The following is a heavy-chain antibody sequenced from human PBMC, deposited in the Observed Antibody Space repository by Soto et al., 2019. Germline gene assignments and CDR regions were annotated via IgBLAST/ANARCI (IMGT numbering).Heavy chain of an antibody. CDR1: GYSFTSYD. CDR2: MNPNSADT. V-gene: IGHV1-8*01. J-gene: IGHJ6*03. Sequence: QVQLVQSGAEVKKPGASVKVSCKASGYSFTSYDMNWVRQVPGQGPEWMGWMNPNSADTGYAQKFQGRMTMSRDMSTRTMYMELSGLTSEDTAVYYCARGGFLEPHMDVWGRGTTVTV. CDR3: ARGGFLEPHMDV.